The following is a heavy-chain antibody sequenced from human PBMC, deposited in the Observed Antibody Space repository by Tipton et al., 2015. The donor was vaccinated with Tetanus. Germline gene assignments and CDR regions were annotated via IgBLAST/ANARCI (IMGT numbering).Heavy chain of an antibody. CDR1: GFTFTTYA. Sequence: SLRLSCAASGFTFTTYAMHWVRQAPGKGLEWVAVITYDGSSKDYADSVKGRFTLSRDNSQNTLYLQMNSLKVEDTAVYYCARQDGGPSLYSFGSWGQGALVPVS. CDR2: ITYDGSSK. CDR3: ARQDGGPSLYSFGS. J-gene: IGHJ4*02. V-gene: IGHV3-30-3*01. D-gene: IGHD3-16*01.